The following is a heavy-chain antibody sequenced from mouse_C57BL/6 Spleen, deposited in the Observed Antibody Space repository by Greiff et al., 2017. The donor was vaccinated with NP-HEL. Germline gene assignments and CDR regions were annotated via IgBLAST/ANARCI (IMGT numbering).Heavy chain of an antibody. V-gene: IGHV1-15*01. Sequence: VKLMESGAELVRPGASVTLSCKASGYTFTDYEMHWVKQTPVHGLEWIGAIDPETGGTAYNQKFKGKAILTADKSSSTAYMELRSLTSEDSAVYYCTRQENYAMDYWGQGTSVTVSS. J-gene: IGHJ4*01. CDR3: TRQENYAMDY. CDR1: GYTFTDYE. CDR2: IDPETGGT.